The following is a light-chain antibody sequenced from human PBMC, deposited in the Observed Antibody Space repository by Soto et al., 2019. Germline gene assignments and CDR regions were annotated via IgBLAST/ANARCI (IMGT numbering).Light chain of an antibody. CDR3: TVWDDSLRGRL. Sequence: QSVLTQPPSASGTPGQRVTISCSGASSNIEVNYVYWYQKLPGTAPRLLIYRNNQRPSGVPDRFSRSKSGTSASLAISALRSEDEADYYCTVWDDSLRGRLFGGGTKLTVL. CDR1: SSNIEVNY. V-gene: IGLV1-47*01. J-gene: IGLJ2*01. CDR2: RNN.